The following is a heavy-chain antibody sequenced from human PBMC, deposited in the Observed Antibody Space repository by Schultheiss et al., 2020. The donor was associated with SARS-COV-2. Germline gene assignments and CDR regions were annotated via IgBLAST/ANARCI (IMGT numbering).Heavy chain of an antibody. J-gene: IGHJ5*02. V-gene: IGHV4-59*01. CDR2: IYSSGST. CDR1: GGSISSYY. Sequence: SETLSLTCTVSGGSISSYYWSWIRQPPGKGLEWIGYIYSSGSTNYNPSLKSRVTISVDTSKNQFSLKLSSVTAADTAVYFCARAPGSSWQGGWFDPWGQGTLVTVSS. CDR3: ARAPGSSWQGGWFDP. D-gene: IGHD6-13*01.